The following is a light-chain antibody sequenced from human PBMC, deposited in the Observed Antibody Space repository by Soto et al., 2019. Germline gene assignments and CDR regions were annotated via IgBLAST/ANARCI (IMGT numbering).Light chain of an antibody. CDR3: QQYSIWRT. CDR1: QSVSSSY. J-gene: IGKJ1*01. V-gene: IGKV3D-7*01. Sequence: EVVMTQSPATLSMSPGESATLSCRASQSVSSSYLSWYPQKPGQAPRLLIYGASTRATGIPARFSGSGSGTDFTLTISSLQPEDFAVYYCQQYSIWRTFGQGTKVDIK. CDR2: GAS.